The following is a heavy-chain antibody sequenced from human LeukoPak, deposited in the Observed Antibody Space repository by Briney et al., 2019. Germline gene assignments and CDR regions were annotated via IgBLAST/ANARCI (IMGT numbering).Heavy chain of an antibody. CDR3: ARFSRPGDYYYMDV. D-gene: IGHD7-27*01. CDR1: GGSISSYY. CDR2: IYYSGST. V-gene: IGHV4-59*01. Sequence: SETLPLTCTVSGGSISSYYWSWIRQPPGKGLEWIGYIYYSGSTNYNPSLKSRVTISVDTSKNQFSLKLSSVTAADTAVYYCARFSRPGDYYYMDVWGKGTTVTVSS. J-gene: IGHJ6*03.